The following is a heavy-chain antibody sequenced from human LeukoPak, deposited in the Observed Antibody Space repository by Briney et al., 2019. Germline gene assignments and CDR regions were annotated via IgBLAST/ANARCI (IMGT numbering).Heavy chain of an antibody. J-gene: IGHJ6*02. CDR3: AKDPTLGYYYYGMDV. Sequence: GGSLRLSCAASGFTFSSDTMSWVRQAPGTGLEWVSAISGSDGSTYYADSVKGRFTISRDNSKNTLYLQMNSLRAEDTAVYYCAKDPTLGYYYYGMDVWGQGTTVTVSS. CDR2: ISGSDGST. V-gene: IGHV3-23*01. CDR1: GFTFSSDT. D-gene: IGHD7-27*01.